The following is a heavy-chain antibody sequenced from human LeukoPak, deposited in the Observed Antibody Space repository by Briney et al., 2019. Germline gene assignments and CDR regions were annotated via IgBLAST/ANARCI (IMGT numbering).Heavy chain of an antibody. CDR2: INHSGST. J-gene: IGHJ6*02. CDR3: ARAGWGFGELMGYYYYGMDV. CDR1: GGSFSGYY. D-gene: IGHD3-10*01. V-gene: IGHV4-34*01. Sequence: SETLSLTRAVYGGSFSGYYWSWIRQPPGKGLEWIGEINHSGSTNYNPSLKSRVTISVDKSKNQFSLKLSSVTAADTAVYYCARAGWGFGELMGYYYYGMDVWGQGTTVTVS.